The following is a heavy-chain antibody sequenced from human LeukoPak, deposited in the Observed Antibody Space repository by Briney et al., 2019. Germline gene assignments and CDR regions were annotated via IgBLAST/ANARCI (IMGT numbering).Heavy chain of an antibody. D-gene: IGHD3-9*01. J-gene: IGHJ1*01. CDR1: GYTFTSYG. CDR2: ISAYNGNT. V-gene: IGHV1-18*01. CDR3: ARCSTSGYFDWLSTEYFQH. Sequence: ASVKVSCKASGYTFTSYGISWVRQAPGQGLEWMGWISAYNGNTNYAQKLQGRVTMTTDTSTSTAYMELRSLRSDDTAVYYCARCSTSGYFDWLSTEYFQHWGQGTLVTVSS.